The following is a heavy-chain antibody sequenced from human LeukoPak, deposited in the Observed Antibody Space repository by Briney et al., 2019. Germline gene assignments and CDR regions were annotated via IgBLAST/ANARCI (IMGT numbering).Heavy chain of an antibody. J-gene: IGHJ5*02. V-gene: IGHV4-4*07. CDR1: GGSISSYY. Sequence: KPSETLSLTCTVSGGSISSYYWSWIRQPAGRGLEWIGRIYTSGSTNYNPSLKSRVTMSVDTSKNQFSLKLSSVTAADTAVYYCARDDYYGLGSYYNSDWFDPWGQGTLVTVSS. CDR2: IYTSGST. D-gene: IGHD3-10*01. CDR3: ARDDYYGLGSYYNSDWFDP.